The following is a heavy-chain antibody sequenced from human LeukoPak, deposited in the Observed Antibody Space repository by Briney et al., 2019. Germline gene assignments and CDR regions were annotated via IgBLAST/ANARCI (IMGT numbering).Heavy chain of an antibody. J-gene: IGHJ4*02. CDR2: ISSKSDGGTT. V-gene: IGHV3-15*01. CDR1: ELAFKNVW. Sequence: GGSLRLSCGASELAFKNVWMSWVRQAPGKGLEWVGRISSKSDGGTTDYAAPVKGRFTISRDDSINTLSLQMSGLKAEDTALYFCITEPHDYGDFTFGYWGQGTLVTVSS. D-gene: IGHD4-17*01. CDR3: ITEPHDYGDFTFGY.